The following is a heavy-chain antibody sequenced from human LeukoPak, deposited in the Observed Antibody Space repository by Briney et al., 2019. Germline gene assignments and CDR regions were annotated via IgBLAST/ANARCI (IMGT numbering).Heavy chain of an antibody. Sequence: SETLSFTCTVSGGSVSSYYWSWIRQPPEKGLEWIGYVYYGGSTSYNPSLKSRVSISVDTSNNQFSLKLTSVTAADTAVYYCARVRRSGSYPSYFDYWGQGTLVTVSS. J-gene: IGHJ4*02. CDR1: GGSVSSYY. CDR2: VYYGGST. CDR3: ARVRRSGSYPSYFDY. V-gene: IGHV4-59*02. D-gene: IGHD3-22*01.